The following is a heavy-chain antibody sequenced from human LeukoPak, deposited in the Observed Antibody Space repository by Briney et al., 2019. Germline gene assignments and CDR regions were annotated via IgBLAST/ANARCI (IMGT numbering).Heavy chain of an antibody. CDR2: ISSSSSYI. J-gene: IGHJ4*02. Sequence: GGSLRLSCAASGFTFSSYSMNWVRQAPGKGLEWVSSISSSSSYIYYADSVKGRFTISRDNAKNSLYLQMNSLRAEDTAVYYCARLWDYDSSGYYYADYWGQGTLVTVSS. V-gene: IGHV3-21*01. D-gene: IGHD3-22*01. CDR1: GFTFSSYS. CDR3: ARLWDYDSSGYYYADY.